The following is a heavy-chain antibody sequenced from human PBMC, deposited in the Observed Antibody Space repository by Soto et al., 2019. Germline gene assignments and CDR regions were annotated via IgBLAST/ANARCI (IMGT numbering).Heavy chain of an antibody. V-gene: IGHV4-34*01. CDR2: INHSGST. CDR3: ARVRDYIWGSYRRGGDYYYMDV. Sequence: SETLSLTCAVYGGSFSGYYWSWIRQPPGKGLEWIGEINHSGSTNYNPSLKSRVTISVDTSKNQFSLKLSSVTGADAVVYYCARVRDYIWGSYRRGGDYYYMDVWGKGTTVTVSS. CDR1: GGSFSGYY. J-gene: IGHJ6*03. D-gene: IGHD3-16*01.